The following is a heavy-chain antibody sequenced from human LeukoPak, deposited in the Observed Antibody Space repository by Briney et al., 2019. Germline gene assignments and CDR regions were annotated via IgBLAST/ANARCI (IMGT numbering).Heavy chain of an antibody. D-gene: IGHD6-6*01. CDR2: IHPIGSST. Sequence: ASVKVSCKASRYTFTSYFMHWVRQAPGHGLEWMDIIHPIGSSTSYAQKFQGRVNMTRDMSTSTVYMELSSLRSEDTAVYYCAILVSSSSSNQYDYFDYWGQGTLVTVSS. V-gene: IGHV1-46*01. CDR1: RYTFTSYF. CDR3: AILVSSSSSNQYDYFDY. J-gene: IGHJ4*02.